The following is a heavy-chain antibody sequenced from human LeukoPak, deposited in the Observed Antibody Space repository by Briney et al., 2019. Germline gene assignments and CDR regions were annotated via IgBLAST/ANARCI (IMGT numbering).Heavy chain of an antibody. CDR2: INHSGST. CDR1: GGSFSGYY. CDR3: ARAGDIVVVVAVYYFDY. D-gene: IGHD2-15*01. V-gene: IGHV4-34*01. Sequence: PSETLSLTCAVYGGSFSGYYWSWIRQPPGKGLEWIGEINHSGSTNYNPSLKSRVTISVDTSKNQFSLKLSSVTAADTAVYYCARAGDIVVVVAVYYFDYWGQGTLVTVSS. J-gene: IGHJ4*02.